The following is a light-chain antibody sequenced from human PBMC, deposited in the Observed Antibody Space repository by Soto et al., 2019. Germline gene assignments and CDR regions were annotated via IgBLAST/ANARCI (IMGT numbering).Light chain of an antibody. CDR1: QDINTY. V-gene: IGKV1-9*01. J-gene: IGKJ5*01. CDR3: KQRKSYPIT. Sequence: DIQLTQSPSFLSASVGDRVTITCRARQDINTYLAWYQQKPGKAPKLLIFGASTLQNGVPSRSSGIGSGTEFTVTITSLQPEDFATHYGKQRKSYPITFGQGTRLEIK. CDR2: GAS.